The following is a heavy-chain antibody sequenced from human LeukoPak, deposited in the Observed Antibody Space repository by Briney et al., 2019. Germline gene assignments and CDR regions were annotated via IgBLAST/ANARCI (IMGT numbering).Heavy chain of an antibody. CDR2: TSYDDSYQ. V-gene: IGHV3-30*03. D-gene: IGHD2-21*01. Sequence: GGSLRLSCAATGFTFEKYGMHWVRQAPDEGLEWLTFTSYDDSYQFYADSVRGRFIVSRDMSKDTLFLQLSSLRAGDTARYYCARANCLNTRSGLDVWGQGTTVTVFS. J-gene: IGHJ6*02. CDR1: GFTFEKYG. CDR3: ARANCLNTRSGLDV.